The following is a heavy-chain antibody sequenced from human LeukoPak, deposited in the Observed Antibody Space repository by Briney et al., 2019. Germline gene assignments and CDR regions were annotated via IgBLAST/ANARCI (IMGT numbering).Heavy chain of an antibody. CDR1: AFTFNNYG. CDR3: ARISCTGGNCRPYSYYDMDV. D-gene: IGHD2-15*01. J-gene: IGHJ6*02. Sequence: PGGSLRLSCAASAFTFNNYGMHWVRQAPGKGLEWVAVIPYDGSYKYYTDSVKGRFTISRDNSKNTLHLQMNSLRADDTAVYYCARISCTGGNCRPYSYYDMDVWGQGTTVTVSS. V-gene: IGHV3-30*03. CDR2: IPYDGSYK.